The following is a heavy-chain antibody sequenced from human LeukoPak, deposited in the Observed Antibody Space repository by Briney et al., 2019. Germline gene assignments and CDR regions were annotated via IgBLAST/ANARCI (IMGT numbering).Heavy chain of an antibody. CDR1: GYRLTNNW. D-gene: IGHD3-9*01. V-gene: IGHV1-18*04. Sequence: GESLKISCKISGYRLTNNWIGWVRQAPGQGLEWLGWISTYDDNIKYAQSLQGRLTLTIDTSTSTAYMELRSLTSYDTAVYYCARETYSNILTGTDYWGPGTLVTVSS. J-gene: IGHJ4*02. CDR2: ISTYDDNI. CDR3: ARETYSNILTGTDY.